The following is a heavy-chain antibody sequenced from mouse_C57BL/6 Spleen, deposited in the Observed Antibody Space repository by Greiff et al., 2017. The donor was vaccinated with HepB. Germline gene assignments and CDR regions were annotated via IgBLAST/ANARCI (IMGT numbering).Heavy chain of an antibody. CDR2: ISSGGSYT. V-gene: IGHV5-6*01. Sequence: EVQVVESGGDLVKPGGSLKLSCAASGFTFSSYGMSWVRQTPDKRLEWVATISSGGSYTYYPDSVKGRFTISRDNAKNTLYLQMSSLKSEDTAMYYCAREGYGYDLYYFDYWGQGTTLTVSS. CDR1: GFTFSSYG. D-gene: IGHD2-2*01. CDR3: AREGYGYDLYYFDY. J-gene: IGHJ2*01.